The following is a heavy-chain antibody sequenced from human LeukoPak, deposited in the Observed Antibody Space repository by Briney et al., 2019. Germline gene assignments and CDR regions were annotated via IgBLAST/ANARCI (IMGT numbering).Heavy chain of an antibody. Sequence: SETLSLTCAVYGGSFSGYYWSWIRQPPGKGLEWIGEINHSGSTNYNPSLKSRVTISVDTSKNQLSLKLSSVTAADTAVYYCARGPAAMIGEDYYGMDVWGKGTTVTVSS. D-gene: IGHD2-2*01. V-gene: IGHV4-34*01. CDR1: GGSFSGYY. CDR2: INHSGST. J-gene: IGHJ6*04. CDR3: ARGPAAMIGEDYYGMDV.